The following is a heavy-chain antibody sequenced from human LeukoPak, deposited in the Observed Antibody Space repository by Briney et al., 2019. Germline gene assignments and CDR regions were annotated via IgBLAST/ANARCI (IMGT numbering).Heavy chain of an antibody. V-gene: IGHV3-9*01. Sequence: GGSLRLSCAASGFTFDDYAMHWVRQAPGKGLEWVSGISWNSGSIGYADSVKGRFTISRDNAKNSLYLQMNSLRAEDTALYYCAKGDYGDYVVGMDVWGQGTTVTVSS. CDR2: ISWNSGSI. D-gene: IGHD4-17*01. CDR3: AKGDYGDYVVGMDV. CDR1: GFTFDDYA. J-gene: IGHJ6*02.